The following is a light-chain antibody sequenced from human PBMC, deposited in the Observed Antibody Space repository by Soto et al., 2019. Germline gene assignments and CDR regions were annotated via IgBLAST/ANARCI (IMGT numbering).Light chain of an antibody. CDR3: SSYTTSNTYV. Sequence: WALNHPAYGSGAPVDWSTISCTGTRIDVGGYNYVSWYQQHPGKVPQLMIFDVSNRPSGVSHRFSGSKSGNTASLTISGLLAEDEADYYCSSYTTSNTYVVGTGTKVTVL. CDR2: DVS. V-gene: IGLV2-14*01. J-gene: IGLJ1*01. CDR1: RIDVGGYNY.